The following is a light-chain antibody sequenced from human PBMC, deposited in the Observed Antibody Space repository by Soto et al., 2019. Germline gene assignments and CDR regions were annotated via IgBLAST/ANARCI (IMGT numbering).Light chain of an antibody. J-gene: IGKJ1*01. Sequence: DIVMTQSPDSLAVSLGERATINCKSSQSVLYSSNNKNYLAWYQQKPGQPPKLLIYWASTRESGVPDRFSGSGSGTYSSLTISSLQAEDVALYYCQQSYSTPHAFGQGTKVEIK. CDR2: WAS. CDR3: QQSYSTPHA. CDR1: QSVLYSSNNKNY. V-gene: IGKV4-1*01.